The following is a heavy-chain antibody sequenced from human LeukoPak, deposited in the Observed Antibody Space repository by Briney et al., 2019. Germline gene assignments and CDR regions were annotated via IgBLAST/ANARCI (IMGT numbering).Heavy chain of an antibody. CDR1: GYSFINDD. J-gene: IGHJ3*01. D-gene: IGHD1-26*01. CDR3: ASSTGRTLAFDV. V-gene: IGHV1-8*03. CDR2: MSPSNGNT. Sequence: ASVKVSCKASGYSFINDDINWVRQASGQGLEWMVWMSPSNGNTGFAQKFQGRVTLTWNTSITTAYMELSSLRSEDTAVYYCASSTGRTLAFDVWGQGTMVSVSS.